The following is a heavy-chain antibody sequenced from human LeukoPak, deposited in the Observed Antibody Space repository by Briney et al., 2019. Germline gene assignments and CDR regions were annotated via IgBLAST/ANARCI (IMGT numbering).Heavy chain of an antibody. Sequence: KTGGSLRLSSAASGFTFSSYSMNWVRQAPGKGLEWVSSISSSSSYIYYADSVKGRFTISRDNAKNSLYLRMNSLRAEDTAVYYCARGGYSYGYSDYWGQGTLVTVSS. CDR1: GFTFSSYS. D-gene: IGHD5-18*01. J-gene: IGHJ4*02. CDR3: ARGGYSYGYSDY. CDR2: ISSSSSYI. V-gene: IGHV3-21*01.